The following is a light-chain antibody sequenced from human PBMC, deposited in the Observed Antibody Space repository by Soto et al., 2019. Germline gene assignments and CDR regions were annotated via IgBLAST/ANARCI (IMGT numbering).Light chain of an antibody. Sequence: DVQMTQSPSSLYAFVGDRVTITCRASQGIAPYLAWFQQKPGKVPKLLIYATSTLQSGVPSRFSGSGSGTDFTLTITSLQPEDVATYYCQKYNRAPLTFGGGTKVEIK. V-gene: IGKV1-27*01. CDR2: ATS. CDR3: QKYNRAPLT. J-gene: IGKJ4*01. CDR1: QGIAPY.